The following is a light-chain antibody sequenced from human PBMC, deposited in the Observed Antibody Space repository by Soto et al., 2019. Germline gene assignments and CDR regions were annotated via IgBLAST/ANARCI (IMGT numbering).Light chain of an antibody. Sequence: EIVMTQSPATLSVSPGERATLSCRASQNVGNSLVWYQVKPGQPPRLLIYCASTRATGIPVRFSGGGSGTEFTLTISSLQSEDFAVFYCLQYNKWPWTFGQGTKVQIK. CDR2: CAS. CDR3: LQYNKWPWT. V-gene: IGKV3-15*01. J-gene: IGKJ1*01. CDR1: QNVGNS.